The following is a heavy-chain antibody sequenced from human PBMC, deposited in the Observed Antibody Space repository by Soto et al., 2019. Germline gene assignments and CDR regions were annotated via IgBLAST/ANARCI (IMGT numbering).Heavy chain of an antibody. D-gene: IGHD4-17*01. Sequence: QVQLVQSGAEVKKPGSSVRVSCKTSGCTLRNYGISWVRQAPGQGLEWVGGIIHVLGTANYAQKFQGRVTITADESTSTVYMDVTSLRSEDTAVYYCSRGDAAKIVVTTYYGVDVWGQGTTVTVSS. CDR2: IIHVLGTA. CDR3: SRGDAAKIVVTTYYGVDV. V-gene: IGHV1-69*11. CDR1: GCTLRNYG. J-gene: IGHJ6*02.